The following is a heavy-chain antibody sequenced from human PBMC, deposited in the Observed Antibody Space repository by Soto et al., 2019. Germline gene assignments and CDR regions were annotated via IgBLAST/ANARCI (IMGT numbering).Heavy chain of an antibody. Sequence: ASVKVSCQASGYSFTKCEMHWVRKAPGQGLEWMGIINPSDSYTTYAQKFQGRVTMTRNTSISTAYMELSSLRSEDTAVYYCARGGEGSNYDFWSGYYVDKRYNWFDPWGQGTLVTVSS. CDR1: GYSFTKCE. CDR3: ARGGEGSNYDFWSGYYVDKRYNWFDP. J-gene: IGHJ5*02. V-gene: IGHV1-46*01. D-gene: IGHD3-3*01. CDR2: INPSDSYT.